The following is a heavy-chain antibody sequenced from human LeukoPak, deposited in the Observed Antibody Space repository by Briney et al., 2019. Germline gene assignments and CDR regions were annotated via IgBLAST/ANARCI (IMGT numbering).Heavy chain of an antibody. CDR3: ARVEVWFGAYYYYYYGMDV. Sequence: PSETLSLTCAVYGGSFSGYYWSWIRQPPGKGLEWIGEINHSGSTNYNPSLKSRVTISVDTSKNQFPLKLSSVTAADTAVYYCARVEVWFGAYYYYYYGMDVWGQGTTVTVSS. CDR1: GGSFSGYY. CDR2: INHSGST. V-gene: IGHV4-34*01. J-gene: IGHJ6*02. D-gene: IGHD3-10*01.